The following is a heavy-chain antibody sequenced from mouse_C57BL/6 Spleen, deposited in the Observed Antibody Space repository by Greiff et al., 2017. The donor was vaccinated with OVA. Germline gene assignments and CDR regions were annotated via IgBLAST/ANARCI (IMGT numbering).Heavy chain of an antibody. J-gene: IGHJ4*01. D-gene: IGHD1-1*01. Sequence: QVQLQQPGAELVKPGASVKMSCKASGYTFTRYWITWVKQRPGQGLEWIGDIYPGSGSTNYNEKFKSKATLTVDTSSSTAYMQLSSLTSEDSAVYYCARFSTVVGYYAMDYWGQGTSVTVSS. V-gene: IGHV1-55*01. CDR1: GYTFTRYW. CDR2: IYPGSGST. CDR3: ARFSTVVGYYAMDY.